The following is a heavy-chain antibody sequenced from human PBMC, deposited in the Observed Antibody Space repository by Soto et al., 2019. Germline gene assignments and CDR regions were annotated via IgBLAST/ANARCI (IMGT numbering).Heavy chain of an antibody. Sequence: QVQLVQSGAEVKKPGASVKVSCEASGYTFINNGISWVRQAPGQGPEWMGWIDTYNNKTSYAQQFQGRVTMTTDTSTSTAYMDLRSLTPDDTAVYYCGRSYGGSSYNPNDYWGQGTLVTVSS. D-gene: IGHD2-15*01. CDR1: GYTFINNG. J-gene: IGHJ4*02. CDR2: IDTYNNKT. CDR3: GRSYGGSSYNPNDY. V-gene: IGHV1-18*01.